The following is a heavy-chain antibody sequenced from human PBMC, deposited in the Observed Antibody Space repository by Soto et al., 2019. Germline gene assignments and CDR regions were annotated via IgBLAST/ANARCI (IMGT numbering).Heavy chain of an antibody. V-gene: IGHV3-23*01. CDR1: GFTFSSYA. CDR3: AKGPRLMVSSYYYYMDV. D-gene: IGHD2-8*01. Sequence: GGSLRLSCAASGFTFSSYAMSWVRQAPGKGLEWVSAISGSGGSTYYADSVKGRFTISRDNSKNTLYLQMNSLRAEDTAVYYCAKGPRLMVSSYYYYMDVWGKGTTVTVSS. CDR2: ISGSGGST. J-gene: IGHJ6*03.